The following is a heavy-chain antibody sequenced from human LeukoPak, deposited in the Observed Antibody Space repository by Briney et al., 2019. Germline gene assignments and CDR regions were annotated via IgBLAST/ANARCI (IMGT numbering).Heavy chain of an antibody. D-gene: IGHD3-10*01. CDR2: ISYDGSNK. CDR1: GFTFSSSS. J-gene: IGHJ4*02. Sequence: GGSLRLSCAASGFTFSSSSMSWVRQAPGKGLEWVAVISYDGSNKYYADSVKGRFTISRDNSKNTLYLQMNSLRAEDTAVYYCAKDYLYYYGSGSYYKPPDYWGQGTLVTVSS. V-gene: IGHV3-30*18. CDR3: AKDYLYYYGSGSYYKPPDY.